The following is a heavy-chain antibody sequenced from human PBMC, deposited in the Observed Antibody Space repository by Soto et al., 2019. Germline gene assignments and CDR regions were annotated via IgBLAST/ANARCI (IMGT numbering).Heavy chain of an antibody. J-gene: IGHJ6*02. D-gene: IGHD4-4*01. V-gene: IGHV3-30-3*01. CDR2: ISYDGSNK. CDR1: GFTFSSYA. Sequence: GGSLRLSCAASGFTFSSYAMHWVRQAPGKGLEWVAVISYDGSNKYYADSVKGRFTISRDNSKNTLYLQMNSLRAEDTAVYYCARAILSTVTPYYYGMDVWGQGTTVTVSS. CDR3: ARAILSTVTPYYYGMDV.